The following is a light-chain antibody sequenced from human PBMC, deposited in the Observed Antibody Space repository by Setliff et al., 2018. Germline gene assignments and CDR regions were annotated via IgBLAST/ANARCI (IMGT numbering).Light chain of an antibody. CDR3: QQYYSTPLT. Sequence: DIVMTQSPDSLAVSLGERATTNCKSSQSVLYSSNNKNYLAWYQQKPGQPPKLLIYWASTRESGVPDRFSGSGSGTDFTLTISSLQAEDVAVYYCQQYYSTPLTFGPGTKVD. J-gene: IGKJ3*01. CDR2: WAS. V-gene: IGKV4-1*01. CDR1: QSVLYSSNNKNY.